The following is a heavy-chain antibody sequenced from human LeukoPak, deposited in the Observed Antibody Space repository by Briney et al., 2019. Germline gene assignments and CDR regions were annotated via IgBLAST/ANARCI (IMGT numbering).Heavy chain of an antibody. V-gene: IGHV1-46*01. CDR1: GYSLPSYH. Sequence: ASVKVSCKASGYSLPSYHMHWVRQAPGQGLEWMGVITPSGGARYAQRFQGRVTMTRDTSTSTVYMALSSLTSEDTALYYCARDRDGSWCIDYWGQGTLVTVSS. D-gene: IGHD6-13*01. CDR2: ITPSGGA. CDR3: ARDRDGSWCIDY. J-gene: IGHJ4*02.